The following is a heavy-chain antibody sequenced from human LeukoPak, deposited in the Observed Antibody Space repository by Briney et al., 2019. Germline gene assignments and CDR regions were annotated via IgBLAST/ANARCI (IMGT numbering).Heavy chain of an antibody. CDR1: GFTFSTYT. Sequence: PGGSLRLSCAASGFTFSTYTMHWVRQAPGKGLEWVALISYEGSKQNYADSGKGRFTISRDNSQNTLYLEMNSLRTEDTAVYYCARAPYTSGWYFAFDYWGQGTLVTVSS. CDR2: ISYEGSKQ. D-gene: IGHD6-19*01. J-gene: IGHJ4*02. V-gene: IGHV3-30-3*01. CDR3: ARAPYTSGWYFAFDY.